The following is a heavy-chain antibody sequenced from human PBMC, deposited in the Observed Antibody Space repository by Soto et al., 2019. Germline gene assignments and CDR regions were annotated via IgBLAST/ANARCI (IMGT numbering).Heavy chain of an antibody. Sequence: PSETLSLTCNVSGDSISGYYWSWIRQSPGKGLEWIGYIYYRGSTNYKASLKSRVSISLDTSKNQVSLRLSSVTAAETAVYFCARDYHCSRTSCPGGPYGMEVWGQGNTVAGSS. V-gene: IGHV4-59*01. D-gene: IGHD2-2*01. CDR2: IYYRGST. CDR3: ARDYHCSRTSCPGGPYGMEV. CDR1: GDSISGYY. J-gene: IGHJ6*02.